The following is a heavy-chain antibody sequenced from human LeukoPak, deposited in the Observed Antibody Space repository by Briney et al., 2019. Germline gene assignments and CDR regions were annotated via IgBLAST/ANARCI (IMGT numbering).Heavy chain of an antibody. Sequence: GESLKISCKASGYTFINYWIGWVRQMPGKGLEWMGIVYPGDSDTRYSPSFQGQVTISADRSISTAYLQWSSLKASDTAMYYCARCATQAPVTNPFDIWGQGTLVTVSS. CDR2: VYPGDSDT. J-gene: IGHJ3*02. V-gene: IGHV5-51*01. CDR3: ARCATQAPVTNPFDI. CDR1: GYTFINYW. D-gene: IGHD1-1*01.